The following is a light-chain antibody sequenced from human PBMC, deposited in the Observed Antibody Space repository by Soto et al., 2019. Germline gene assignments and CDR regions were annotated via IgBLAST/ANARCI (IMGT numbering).Light chain of an antibody. CDR2: WLS. Sequence: DIVMTQSPDSLAVSLGERATLNCKSSQSVLYSANNKNYLAWYQQKPGQPPKLLIYWLSTRESGVPDRFSGSGSGTDFTLTVSSLQAEDVAVYFCQQYYTTPRTFGQGTKVEIK. CDR1: QSVLYSANNKNY. CDR3: QQYYTTPRT. V-gene: IGKV4-1*01. J-gene: IGKJ1*01.